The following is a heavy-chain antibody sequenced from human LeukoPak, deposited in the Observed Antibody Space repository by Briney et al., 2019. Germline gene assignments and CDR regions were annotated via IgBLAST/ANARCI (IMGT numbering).Heavy chain of an antibody. CDR3: ARTTSSSWYNQYNY. CDR2: INQSGST. V-gene: IGHV4-34*01. Sequence: PSETLSLTCAVYGGSFSGYYWSWIRQPPGKGLEWIGEINQSGSTNYNPSLKSRVTISVDTSKNQFSLKLSSVTAADTAVYYCARTTSSSWYNQYNYWGQGTLVTVSS. J-gene: IGHJ4*02. CDR1: GGSFSGYY. D-gene: IGHD6-13*01.